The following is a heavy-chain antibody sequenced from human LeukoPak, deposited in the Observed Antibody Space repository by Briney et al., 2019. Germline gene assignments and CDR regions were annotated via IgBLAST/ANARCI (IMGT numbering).Heavy chain of an antibody. Sequence: SETLSLTCTVSGGSISSYYWSWIRQPPGKGLEWIGYIYYSGSTNYNPSLKSRVTISVDTSKNQFSLKLSSVTAADTAVYYCARDRRAYDFWSGYYQDWGQGTLVIVSS. CDR3: ARDRRAYDFWSGYYQD. V-gene: IGHV4-59*01. CDR2: IYYSGST. D-gene: IGHD3-3*01. CDR1: GGSISSYY. J-gene: IGHJ4*02.